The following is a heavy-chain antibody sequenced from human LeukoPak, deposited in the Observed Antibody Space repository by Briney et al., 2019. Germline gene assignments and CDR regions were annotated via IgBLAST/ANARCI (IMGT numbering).Heavy chain of an antibody. D-gene: IGHD6-13*01. CDR3: AGHSSTARGWFDP. CDR2: IFYSGST. Sequence: PSETLSLTCTVSGGSISSYYWSWIRQPPGKGLEWIGYIFYSGSTDYNPSLKSRVTISVDTSKKQFSLKLNSVTAADTPVYFCAGHSSTARGWFDPWGQGTLVTVSS. CDR1: GGSISSYY. J-gene: IGHJ5*02. V-gene: IGHV4-59*08.